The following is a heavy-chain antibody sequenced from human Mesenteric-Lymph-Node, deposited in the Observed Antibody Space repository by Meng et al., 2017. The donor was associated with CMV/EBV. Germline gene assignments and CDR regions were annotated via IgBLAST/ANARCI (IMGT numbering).Heavy chain of an antibody. CDR2: IKPDGSEK. CDR3: TAHDAG. D-gene: IGHD1-1*01. CDR1: GFSFNSNW. Sequence: GESLKISCAASGFSFNSNWMIWVRQAPGRGLEWVANIKPDGSEKYYVDSVKGRFTISRDNARKSLFLQMNSLRAEDTAVYYCTAHDAGWGQGTLVTVSS. V-gene: IGHV3-7*01. J-gene: IGHJ4*02.